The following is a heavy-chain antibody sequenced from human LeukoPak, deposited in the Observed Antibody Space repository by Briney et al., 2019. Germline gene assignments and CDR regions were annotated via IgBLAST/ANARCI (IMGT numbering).Heavy chain of an antibody. Sequence: GGSLRLSCAASGFTFSSYAMSWVRQAPGKGLEWVSAISGSGGSTYYADSVKGRFTISRDNSKNTLYLQMNSLRAEDTAVYYCARARRYDSSGYPDYWGQGTLVTVSS. J-gene: IGHJ4*02. D-gene: IGHD3-22*01. CDR3: ARARRYDSSGYPDY. CDR2: ISGSGGST. CDR1: GFTFSSYA. V-gene: IGHV3-23*01.